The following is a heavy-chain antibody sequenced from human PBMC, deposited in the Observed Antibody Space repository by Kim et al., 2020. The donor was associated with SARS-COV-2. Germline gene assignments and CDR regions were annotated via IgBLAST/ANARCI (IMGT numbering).Heavy chain of an antibody. CDR2: IYYSGST. CDR3: AREFIAAAGRGGVDY. CDR1: GGSISSSSYY. V-gene: IGHV4-39*07. D-gene: IGHD6-13*01. J-gene: IGHJ4*02. Sequence: SETLSLTCTVSGGSISSSSYYWGWIRQPPGKGLEWIGSIYYSGSTYYNPSLKSRVTISVDTSKNQFSLKLSSVTAADTAVYYCAREFIAAAGRGGVDYWGQGTLVTVSS.